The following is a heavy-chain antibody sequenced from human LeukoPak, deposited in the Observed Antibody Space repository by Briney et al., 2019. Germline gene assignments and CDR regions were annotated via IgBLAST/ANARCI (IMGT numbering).Heavy chain of an antibody. V-gene: IGHV1-69*13. CDR2: IIPIFGTA. CDR3: ARMHSSGRGGFDP. Sequence: GASVKVSCKASGYTFTSYGISWVRQAPGQGLEWMGGIIPIFGTANYAQKFQGRVTITADESTSTAYMELSSLRSEDTAVYYCARMHSSGRGGFDPWGQGTLVTVSS. J-gene: IGHJ5*02. CDR1: GYTFTSYG. D-gene: IGHD6-19*01.